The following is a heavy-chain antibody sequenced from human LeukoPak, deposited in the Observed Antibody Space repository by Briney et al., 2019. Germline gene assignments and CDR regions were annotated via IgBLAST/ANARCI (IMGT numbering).Heavy chain of an antibody. J-gene: IGHJ5*02. CDR2: IDGSGSS. CDR3: AGTTKTAVAGTPAWFDP. CDR1: GYSISSGYL. D-gene: IGHD6-19*01. V-gene: IGHV4-38-2*02. Sequence: PSETLSLTCTVSGYSISSGYLWGWIRQPPGKGLEWIGSIDGSGSSYYNPSLKSRVTISVDTSKNQFSLKLSSVTAADTAVYYCAGTTKTAVAGTPAWFDPWGQGTLVTVSS.